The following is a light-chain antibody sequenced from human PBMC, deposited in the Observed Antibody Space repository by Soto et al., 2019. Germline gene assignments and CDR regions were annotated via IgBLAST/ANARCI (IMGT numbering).Light chain of an antibody. CDR1: QSVSSF. J-gene: IGKJ5*01. CDR2: DAS. V-gene: IGKV3-11*01. Sequence: EIVLTQSPVTLSLSPGERATLSCRASQSVSSFVAWYQQKPGQAPRLLIYDASNRATGIPARFSGSGSGTDFTLTISSLEPEDFAVYYCQQRSNWPVTFGQGTRLEIK. CDR3: QQRSNWPVT.